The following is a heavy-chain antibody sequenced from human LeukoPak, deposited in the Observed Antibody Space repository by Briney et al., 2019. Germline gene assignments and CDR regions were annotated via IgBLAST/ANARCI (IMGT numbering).Heavy chain of an antibody. CDR2: IYSRGGT. Sequence: TGGSLRLSCAASGFTVSSNYMSWVRQAPGKGLEWISDIYSRGGTYYADSVQGRFTIARDASKNTLFLQMNSLRADDTAVYYCARKTDSSGSGDYWGQGTLVTVSS. CDR1: GFTVSSNY. V-gene: IGHV3-53*01. D-gene: IGHD3-22*01. CDR3: ARKTDSSGSGDY. J-gene: IGHJ4*02.